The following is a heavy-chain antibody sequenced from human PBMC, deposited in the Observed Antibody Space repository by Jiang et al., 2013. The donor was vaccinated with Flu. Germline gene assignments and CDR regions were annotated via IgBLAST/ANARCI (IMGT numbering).Heavy chain of an antibody. J-gene: IGHJ5*02. V-gene: IGHV1-46*01. CDR2: VSPTNGDI. CDR3: AREKPSSNWFDP. D-gene: IGHD1-14*01. Sequence: MGMVSPTNGDINYAQNFRGRVTMTRDTSTSTVYMDLSSLTAEDTAVYYCAREKPSSNWFDPWGQGTLVTVSS.